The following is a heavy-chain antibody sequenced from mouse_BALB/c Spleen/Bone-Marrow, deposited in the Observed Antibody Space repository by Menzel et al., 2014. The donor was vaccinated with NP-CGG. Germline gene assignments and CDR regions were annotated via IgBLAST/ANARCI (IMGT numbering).Heavy chain of an antibody. J-gene: IGHJ3*01. V-gene: IGHV1-52*01. Sequence: VHLVESGAELVRPGASVKLSCKASGYTFTSYWMNWVKQRPEQGLEWIGRIDPYDSETHYNQKFKDKAILTVDKSSSTAYMQLSSLTSEDSAAYYCARGRDYDVFSYWGQGTLVTVSA. CDR3: ARGRDYDVFSY. CDR1: GYTFTSYW. D-gene: IGHD2-4*01. CDR2: IDPYDSET.